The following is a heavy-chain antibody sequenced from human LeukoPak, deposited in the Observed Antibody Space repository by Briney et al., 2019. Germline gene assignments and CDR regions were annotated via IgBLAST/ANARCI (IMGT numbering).Heavy chain of an antibody. D-gene: IGHD3-10*01. CDR2: IKSKTDGGTT. Sequence: GGSLRLSCAASGFTFSNAWMSWVRQAPGKGLEWVGRIKSKTDGGTTDYAAPVKGRFTISRDDSKNTLYLQMNSLKTEDTAVYYCTTLTIVRGVTFDYWGQGTLVTVSS. V-gene: IGHV3-15*01. J-gene: IGHJ4*02. CDR1: GFTFSNAW. CDR3: TTLTIVRGVTFDY.